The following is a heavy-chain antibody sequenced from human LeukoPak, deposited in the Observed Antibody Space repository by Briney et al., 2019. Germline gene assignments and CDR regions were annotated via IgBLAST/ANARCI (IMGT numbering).Heavy chain of an antibody. Sequence: GASVKVSCKGSGYTFTNYAISWVRQAPGQGLEWMGWISAYNGNTNYAQKLQGRVTMTTDTSTSTAYMELRSLRSDDTAVYHCARDRMSGYDREGFVYWGQGTLVTVSS. CDR2: ISAYNGNT. J-gene: IGHJ4*02. V-gene: IGHV1-18*01. CDR1: GYTFTNYA. D-gene: IGHD5-12*01. CDR3: ARDRMSGYDREGFVY.